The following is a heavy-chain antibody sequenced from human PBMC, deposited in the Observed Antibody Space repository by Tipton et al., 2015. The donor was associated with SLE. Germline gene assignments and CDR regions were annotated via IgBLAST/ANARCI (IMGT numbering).Heavy chain of an antibody. CDR1: DYAIRDGYY. Sequence: TLSLTCTVSDYAIRDGYYWGWIRQAPGKGLEWIGNIYHTGNTYYNPSFKSRVTITADMSKNDFSLKLTSVSAADTAVYYCTRGLYGGSSVWGQGTMVTVSS. J-gene: IGHJ3*01. CDR2: IYHTGNT. V-gene: IGHV4-38-2*02. CDR3: TRGLYGGSSV. D-gene: IGHD1-26*01.